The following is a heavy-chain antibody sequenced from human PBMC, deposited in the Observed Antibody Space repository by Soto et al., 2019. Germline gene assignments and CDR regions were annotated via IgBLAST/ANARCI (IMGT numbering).Heavy chain of an antibody. V-gene: IGHV1-58*01. D-gene: IGHD2-8*01. CDR3: AALGVNFDH. CDR1: GFTFTSSA. Sequence: SVKVSCKASGFTFTSSAVQWVRQARGQRLEWIGWIGVGSGNRHYAQKFQERVTITRDMSTNTAYMELGSLRSEDTAVYYCAALGVNFDHWGQGTLVTVSS. J-gene: IGHJ4*02. CDR2: IGVGSGNR.